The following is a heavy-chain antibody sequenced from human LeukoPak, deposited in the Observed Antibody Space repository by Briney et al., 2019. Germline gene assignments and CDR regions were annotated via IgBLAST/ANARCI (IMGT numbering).Heavy chain of an antibody. V-gene: IGHV4-38-2*01. CDR1: GYSISSGYY. D-gene: IGHD2-2*01. J-gene: IGHJ4*02. Sequence: SETLSLTCAVSGYSISSGYYWGWIRQPPGKGLEWIGSINHSGSTYYNPSLKSRVTISVDTSKNQFSLKLSSVTAADTAVYYCARVGYCSSTSCPRGAVDYWGQGTLVTVSS. CDR3: ARVGYCSSTSCPRGAVDY. CDR2: INHSGST.